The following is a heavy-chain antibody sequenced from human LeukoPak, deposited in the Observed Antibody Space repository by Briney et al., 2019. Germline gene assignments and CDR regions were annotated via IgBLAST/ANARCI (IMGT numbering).Heavy chain of an antibody. V-gene: IGHV3-30*02. Sequence: GGSLRLSCAASGFTFSSYGMHWVRQAPGKGLEWVAFIRYDGSNKYYADSVKGRFTISRDNSKNTLYLQMNSLRAEDTAVYYCAKCSRGYCGGERDFDYWGQGTLVTVSS. D-gene: IGHD2-21*01. CDR1: GFTFSSYG. CDR2: IRYDGSNK. CDR3: AKCSRGYCGGERDFDY. J-gene: IGHJ4*02.